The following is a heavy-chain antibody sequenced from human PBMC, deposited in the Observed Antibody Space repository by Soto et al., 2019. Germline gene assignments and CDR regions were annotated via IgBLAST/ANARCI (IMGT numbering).Heavy chain of an antibody. J-gene: IGHJ6*02. V-gene: IGHV6-1*01. CDR3: ARDLAPDAKGAYYYYGMDV. CDR2: TYYRSKWYN. Sequence: SETLSLTCAISGDSVSSNSAAWNWIRQSPSRGLEWLGRTYYRSKWYNDYAVSVKSRITINPDTSKNQFSLQLNSVTPEDTAVYYCARDLAPDAKGAYYYYGMDVWGQGTTVTVSS. CDR1: GDSVSSNSAA.